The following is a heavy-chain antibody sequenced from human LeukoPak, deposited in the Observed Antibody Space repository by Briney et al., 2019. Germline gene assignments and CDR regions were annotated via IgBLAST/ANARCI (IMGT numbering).Heavy chain of an antibody. V-gene: IGHV3-15*01. D-gene: IGHD3-10*01. J-gene: IGHJ4*02. CDR1: GFTFSNAW. CDR3: TTAYYGSGSYHPRASPREFDY. CDR2: IKSKTDGGTT. Sequence: GGSLRLSCAASGFTFSNAWMSWVRQAPGKGLEWVDRIKSKTDGGTTDYAAPVKGRFTTSRDDSKNTLYLQMNSLKTEDTAVYYCTTAYYGSGSYHPRASPREFDYWGQGTLVTVSS.